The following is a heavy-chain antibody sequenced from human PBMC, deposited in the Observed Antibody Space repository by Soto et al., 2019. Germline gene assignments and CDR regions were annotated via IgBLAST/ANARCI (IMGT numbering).Heavy chain of an antibody. D-gene: IGHD3-22*01. CDR3: ASLYYYDSSGYYGMDV. J-gene: IGHJ6*02. Sequence: ASVKVSCKASAYTFTSYYMHWVRQAPGQGLEWMGIINPSGGSTSYAQKFQGRVTMTRDTSTSTVYTELSSLRSEDTAVYYCASLYYYDSSGYYGMDVWGQGTTVTVSS. CDR2: INPSGGST. CDR1: AYTFTSYY. V-gene: IGHV1-46*01.